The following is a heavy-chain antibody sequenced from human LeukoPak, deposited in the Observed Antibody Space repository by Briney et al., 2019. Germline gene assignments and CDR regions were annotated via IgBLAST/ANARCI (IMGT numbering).Heavy chain of an antibody. CDR1: GDTFTSYD. V-gene: IGHV1-8*03. D-gene: IGHD3-3*01. J-gene: IGHJ5*02. CDR2: MNPNSGKT. CDR3: ARGPTYYDFWIRYYH. Sequence: ASVKVSCKASGDTFTSYDINWVRQATGQGLEWMGWMNPNSGKTGYAQKFQGRVTITRDTSISTAYMELSSLRSEDTAVYYCARGPTYYDFWIRYYHWGQGTLVTVSS.